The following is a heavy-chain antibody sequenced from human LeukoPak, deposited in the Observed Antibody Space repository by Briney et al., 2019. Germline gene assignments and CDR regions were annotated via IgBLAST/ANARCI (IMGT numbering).Heavy chain of an antibody. CDR1: GYSISSGYY. V-gene: IGHV4-38-2*02. Sequence: TSETLSLTCTVSGYSISSGYYWGWIRQPPGKGLEWIGSIYHSGSTYYNPSLKSRVTISLDTSKIQFSLKLSSVTAADTAVYYCARSWGSGSYSPAGYFDYWGQGTLVTVSS. J-gene: IGHJ4*02. CDR2: IYHSGST. D-gene: IGHD3-10*01. CDR3: ARSWGSGSYSPAGYFDY.